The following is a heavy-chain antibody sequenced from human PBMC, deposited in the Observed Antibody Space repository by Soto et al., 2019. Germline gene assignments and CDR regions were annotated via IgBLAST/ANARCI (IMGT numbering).Heavy chain of an antibody. Sequence: PGGSLRLSCAASGFTFSSYAMSWVRQAPGKGLEWVSAISGSGGSTYYADSVKGRFTTSRDNSKNTLYLQMNSLRAEDTAVYYCAKDAGRVYYYYGMDVWGQGTTVTVSS. CDR3: AKDAGRVYYYYGMDV. CDR2: ISGSGGST. CDR1: GFTFSSYA. J-gene: IGHJ6*02. V-gene: IGHV3-23*01.